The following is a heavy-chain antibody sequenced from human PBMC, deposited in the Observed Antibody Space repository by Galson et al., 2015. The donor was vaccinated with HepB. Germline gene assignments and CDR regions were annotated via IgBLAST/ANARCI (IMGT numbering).Heavy chain of an antibody. Sequence: SLRLSCAVSGFTFSSYWMHWVRQAPGKGLVWVSRIKSDGSSTSYADSVQGRFTISRDNAKNTLYLQMSSLRAEDTAVYYCARDRGELLWFGETDPDAFDIWGQGTMVTVSS. CDR2: IKSDGSST. V-gene: IGHV3-74*01. CDR3: ARDRGELLWFGETDPDAFDI. D-gene: IGHD3-10*01. J-gene: IGHJ3*02. CDR1: GFTFSSYW.